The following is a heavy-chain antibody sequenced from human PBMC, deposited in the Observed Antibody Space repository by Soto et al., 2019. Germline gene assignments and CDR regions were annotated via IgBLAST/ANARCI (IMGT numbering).Heavy chain of an antibody. CDR1: GCTFSSYW. V-gene: IGHV3-7*01. CDR2: IKQAGSEK. D-gene: IGHD3-9*01. CDR3: ARAGGNWLLPPFDY. Sequence: PGGSLRLSCAASGCTFSSYWMSWVRQAPGKGLEWVANIKQAGSEKYYVDSVKGRFTISRDNAKNSLYLQMNSLRAEDTAVYSCARAGGNWLLPPFDYWGQGTLVTVSS. J-gene: IGHJ4*02.